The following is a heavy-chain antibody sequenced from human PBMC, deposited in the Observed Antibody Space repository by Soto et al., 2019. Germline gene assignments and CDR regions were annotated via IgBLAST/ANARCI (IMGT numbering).Heavy chain of an antibody. V-gene: IGHV2-70*04. CDR1: GFSLSTHGMR. CDR3: ARMQRGPTGGLHY. D-gene: IGHD1-1*01. J-gene: IGHJ4*02. CDR2: IDWDDDK. Sequence: SGPTLVNPTQTLTLTCTFSGFSLSTHGMRVTWIRQPPGKALEWLARIDWDDDKFYSTSLRTRLTVSKDTSKNQVALTMPHMDPVETAPYSCARMQRGPTGGLHYCGQGAQITVCS.